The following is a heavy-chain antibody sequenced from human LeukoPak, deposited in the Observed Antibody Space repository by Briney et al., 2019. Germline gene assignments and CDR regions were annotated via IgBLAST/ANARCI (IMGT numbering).Heavy chain of an antibody. J-gene: IGHJ4*02. CDR3: AGVGVPRGYSYGQLDY. D-gene: IGHD5-18*01. V-gene: IGHV4-59*01. Sequence: PSETLSLTCTASGGSISSYYWSWIRQPPGKGLEWFGYIYYSGSTNYNPSLKSRVTISVDTSKNQFSLKLSSVTAADTAVYYCAGVGVPRGYSYGQLDYWGQGTLVTVSS. CDR1: GGSISSYY. CDR2: IYYSGST.